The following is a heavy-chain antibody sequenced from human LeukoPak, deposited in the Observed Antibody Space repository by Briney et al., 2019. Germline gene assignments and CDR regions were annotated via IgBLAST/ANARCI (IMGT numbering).Heavy chain of an antibody. Sequence: GGSQRLSCAASGFTFSSYGMHWVRQAPGKGLEWVAFIRYDGSNKYYADSVKGRFTISRDNSKNTLYLQMNSLRAEDTAVYYCAKDKPEWYNWKNWFDPWGQGTLVTVSS. V-gene: IGHV3-30*02. J-gene: IGHJ5*02. D-gene: IGHD1-20*01. CDR3: AKDKPEWYNWKNWFDP. CDR2: IRYDGSNK. CDR1: GFTFSSYG.